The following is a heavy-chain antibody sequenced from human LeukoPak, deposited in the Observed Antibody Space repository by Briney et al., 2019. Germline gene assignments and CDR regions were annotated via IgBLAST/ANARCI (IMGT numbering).Heavy chain of an antibody. J-gene: IGHJ3*02. CDR3: ARGEALTMVRGVIIMRVFDI. D-gene: IGHD3-10*01. CDR1: GGSISSSRYY. Sequence: SETLSLTCTVSGGSISSSRYYWGWIRQPPGKGLEWIGSISYSGRTYYNPSLKSRVTKSADTTKNQFSLKLSSVTAADTAVYYCARGEALTMVRGVIIMRVFDIWGQGTMVTVSP. V-gene: IGHV4-39*01. CDR2: ISYSGRT.